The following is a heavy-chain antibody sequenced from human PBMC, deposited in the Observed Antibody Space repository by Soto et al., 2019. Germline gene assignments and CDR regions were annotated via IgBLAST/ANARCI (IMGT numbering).Heavy chain of an antibody. J-gene: IGHJ6*02. CDR1: GGSFSGYY. V-gene: IGHV4-34*01. CDR2: INHSGST. D-gene: IGHD2-15*01. Sequence: NPSETLSLTCAIYGGSFSGYYWSWIRQPPGKGLEWIGEINHSGSTNYNPSLKSRVTISVDTSKNQFSLKLSSVTAADTAVYYCARGGGYCSGGSCYGGMDVWGQGTTVTVSS. CDR3: ARGGGYCSGGSCYGGMDV.